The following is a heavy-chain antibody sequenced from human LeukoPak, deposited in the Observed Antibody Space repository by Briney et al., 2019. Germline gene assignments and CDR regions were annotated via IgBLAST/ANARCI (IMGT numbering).Heavy chain of an antibody. CDR1: GFNFSSYS. Sequence: GGSLRLSCAASGFNFSSYSMNWVRQAPGKGLEWVSSISSSSSYIYYADSVKGRFTISRDNAKNSLYLQMNSLRAEDTAVYYCARGVGATVKYYFDYWGQGTLVTVSS. CDR3: ARGVGATVKYYFDY. V-gene: IGHV3-21*01. CDR2: ISSSSSYI. J-gene: IGHJ4*02. D-gene: IGHD1-26*01.